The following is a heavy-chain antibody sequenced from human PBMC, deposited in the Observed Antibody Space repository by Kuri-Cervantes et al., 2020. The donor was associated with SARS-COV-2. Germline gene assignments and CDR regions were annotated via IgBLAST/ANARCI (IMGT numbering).Heavy chain of an antibody. V-gene: IGHV1-2*06. Sequence: ASVKVSCKASGYTFTGYYMRWVRQAPGQGLEWMGRIHAYDGTTNYAQKFQGRVTMTTDTSISTAYMELRRLRSDDTAVYYCARSYFYDCSGYLMDYWGQGTLVTVSS. CDR1: GYTFTGYY. CDR2: IHAYDGTT. CDR3: ARSYFYDCSGYLMDY. D-gene: IGHD3-22*01. J-gene: IGHJ4*02.